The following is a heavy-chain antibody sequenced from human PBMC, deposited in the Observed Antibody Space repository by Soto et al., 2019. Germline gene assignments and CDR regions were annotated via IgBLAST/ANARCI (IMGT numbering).Heavy chain of an antibody. Sequence: GGSLRLSCAASGFTFSTYSMNWVRQAPGKGLEWVSYISTTGSTIYYADSVKGRFTISRDNAKNSLYLQMTSLRAEDTAVYYCARYKGYCSGGSCYYYYYMDCWGKGSTVTVSS. CDR3: ARYKGYCSGGSCYYYYYMDC. D-gene: IGHD2-15*01. V-gene: IGHV3-48*01. CDR1: GFTFSTYS. CDR2: ISTTGSTI. J-gene: IGHJ6*03.